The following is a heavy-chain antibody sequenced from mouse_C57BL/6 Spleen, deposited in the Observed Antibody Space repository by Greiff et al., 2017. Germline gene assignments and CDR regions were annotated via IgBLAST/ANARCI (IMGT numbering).Heavy chain of an antibody. CDR3: ALYGSSPLGYAMDY. Sequence: VQLQQSGPELVKPGASVKIPCKASGYTFTDYNMDWVKQSHGKSLEWIGDINPNNGGTIYNQKFKGKATLTVDKSSSTAYMELRSLTSEDTAVYYCALYGSSPLGYAMDYWGQGTSVTVSS. CDR1: GYTFTDYN. D-gene: IGHD1-1*01. CDR2: INPNNGGT. J-gene: IGHJ4*01. V-gene: IGHV1-18*01.